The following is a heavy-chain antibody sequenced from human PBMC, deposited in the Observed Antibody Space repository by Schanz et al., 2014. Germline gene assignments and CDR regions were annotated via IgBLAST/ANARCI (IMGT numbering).Heavy chain of an antibody. D-gene: IGHD5-18*01. V-gene: IGHV3-23*01. CDR3: AKDRGDGYSNGIFQY. Sequence: EVQLLESGGGLVRPGGSLRLSCAASGFTFSSYAMSWVRQAPGKGLEWVSAISGSGSSTYYADSVKGRFTISRDNSKNTLYLQMNSLRAEDTAVYYCAKDRGDGYSNGIFQYWGLGTLVTVSS. J-gene: IGHJ4*02. CDR1: GFTFSSYA. CDR2: ISGSGSST.